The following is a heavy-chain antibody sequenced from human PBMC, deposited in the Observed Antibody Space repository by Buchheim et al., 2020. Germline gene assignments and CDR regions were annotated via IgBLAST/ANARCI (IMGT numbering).Heavy chain of an antibody. V-gene: IGHV3-30*18. J-gene: IGHJ5*02. CDR3: AKDLSGSYWSADH. D-gene: IGHD1-26*01. CDR1: GFDFSGCG. Sequence: QVHLVESGGGVVQPGRSLRLSCAASGFDFSGCGMHWGRQAPGKGLEWVAVISSDGNKKYYADSVNGRFTISRENSRNTLDLQMDSLWPEDTAVYYCAKDLSGSYWSADHWGQGTL. CDR2: ISSDGNKK.